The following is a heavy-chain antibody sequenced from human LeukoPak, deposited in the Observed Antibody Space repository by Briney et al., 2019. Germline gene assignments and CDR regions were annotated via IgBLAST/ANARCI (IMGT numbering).Heavy chain of an antibody. V-gene: IGHV3-53*01. CDR3: AKGGSSGYSYGYLEF. CDR1: GFTVSTNY. Sequence: PGGSLRLSCAGSGFTVSTNYMSWVRQAPGKGLEWVSLIYSGGDTYYPDSVKGRFTISRDNSKNTVYLQMSSLRAEDTALYYCAKGGSSGYSYGYLEFWGQGTLVTVSS. J-gene: IGHJ4*02. CDR2: IYSGGDT. D-gene: IGHD5-18*01.